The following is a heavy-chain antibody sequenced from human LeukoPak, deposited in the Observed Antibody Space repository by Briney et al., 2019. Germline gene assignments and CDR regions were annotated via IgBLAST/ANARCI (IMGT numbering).Heavy chain of an antibody. CDR3: ARDKRDVVVVPGAMPY. Sequence: ASVKVSCKASGYSFTNYYMHWVRQAPGQGLEWMGIINPSGGSTTNAQKFQGRVTMTRDTSTTTVYMELSSLRSDDTAMYYCARDKRDVVVVPGAMPYWGQGTLVTVSS. CDR1: GYSFTNYY. D-gene: IGHD2-2*01. CDR2: INPSGGST. J-gene: IGHJ4*02. V-gene: IGHV1-46*01.